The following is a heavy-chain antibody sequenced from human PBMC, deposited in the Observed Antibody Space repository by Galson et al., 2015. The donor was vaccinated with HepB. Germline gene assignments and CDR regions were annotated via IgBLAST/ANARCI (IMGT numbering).Heavy chain of an antibody. CDR2: IRRKANSYAT. D-gene: IGHD2-2*01. J-gene: IGHJ6*03. Sequence: SLRLSCAASGFTFSGSAMHWVRQASGNGLEWLGRIRRKANSYATAYAASVKGRFTISRDDSKNTAYLQMNSLKTEDTAVYYCTRHSHCSSTSCYFGDYYYYYYMDVWGKGTTVTVSS. V-gene: IGHV3-73*01. CDR3: TRHSHCSSTSCYFGDYYYYYYMDV. CDR1: GFTFSGSA.